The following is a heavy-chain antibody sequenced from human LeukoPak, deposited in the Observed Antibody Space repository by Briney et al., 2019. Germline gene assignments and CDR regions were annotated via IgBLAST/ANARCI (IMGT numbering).Heavy chain of an antibody. D-gene: IGHD2-15*01. Sequence: GGSLRLSCAASGFTFSSYAMHWVRQAPGKGLEWVAVISYDGSNKYYADSVKGRFTISRDNSKNTLYLQMNSLRAEDTAVYYCARGNRIPDAFDIWGQGTMVTVSS. CDR1: GFTFSSYA. CDR2: ISYDGSNK. V-gene: IGHV3-30-3*01. CDR3: ARGNRIPDAFDI. J-gene: IGHJ3*02.